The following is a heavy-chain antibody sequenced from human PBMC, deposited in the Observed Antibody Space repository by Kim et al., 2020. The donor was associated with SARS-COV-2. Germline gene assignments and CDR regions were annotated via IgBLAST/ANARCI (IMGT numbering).Heavy chain of an antibody. D-gene: IGHD5-18*01. J-gene: IGHJ4*02. Sequence: ASVKVSCKASGYTFTSYYMHWVRQAPGQGLEWMGIINPSGGSTSYAQKFQGRVTMTWDTSTSTVYMELSSLRSDDTAVYYCSREANSPDYWGQGTLVTVSS. CDR2: INPSGGST. CDR3: SREANSPDY. V-gene: IGHV1-46*01. CDR1: GYTFTSYY.